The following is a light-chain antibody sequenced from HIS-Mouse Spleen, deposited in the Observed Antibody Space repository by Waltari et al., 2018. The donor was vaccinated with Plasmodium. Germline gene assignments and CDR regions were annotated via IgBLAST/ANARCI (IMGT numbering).Light chain of an antibody. CDR1: QSVSSSY. V-gene: IGKV3-20*01. CDR2: GAS. Sequence: EIVLAQSPGNQSLSPGERATLTCRASQSVSSSYLAWYQQKPGQAPRLLIYGASSRATGIPDRFSGSGSGTDFTLTISRLEPEDFAVYYCQQYGSSPYTFGQGTKLEIK. J-gene: IGKJ2*01. CDR3: QQYGSSPYT.